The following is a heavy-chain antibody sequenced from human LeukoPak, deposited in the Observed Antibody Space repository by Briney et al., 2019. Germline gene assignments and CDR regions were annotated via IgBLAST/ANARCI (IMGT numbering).Heavy chain of an antibody. D-gene: IGHD3-9*01. Sequence: PSQTLSLTCTVSSGSISSGSYYWSWIRQPAGKGLEWIGRIYTSGSTNYNPSLKSRVTISVDTSKNQFSLKLSSVTAADTAVYYCAREGYDILTGYFLYWGQGTLVTVSS. CDR3: AREGYDILTGYFLY. CDR1: SGSISSGSYY. J-gene: IGHJ4*02. V-gene: IGHV4-61*02. CDR2: IYTSGST.